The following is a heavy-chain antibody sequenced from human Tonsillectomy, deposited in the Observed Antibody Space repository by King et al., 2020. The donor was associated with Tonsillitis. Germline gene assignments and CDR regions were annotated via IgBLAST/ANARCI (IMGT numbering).Heavy chain of an antibody. CDR2: IGTAGDT. J-gene: IGHJ6*03. CDR3: ARAGALHCDFWSGPGRYYMDV. V-gene: IGHV3-13*04. CDR1: GFTFSRYD. Sequence: DVQLVESGGGLVQPGGSLRLSCAASGFTFSRYDMHWVRQATGKGLEWVSAIGTAGDTYYPGSVKGRFTISRENAKNTLYLQMNSLRAGDTAVYYCARAGALHCDFWSGPGRYYMDVWGKGTTVTVSS. D-gene: IGHD3-3*01.